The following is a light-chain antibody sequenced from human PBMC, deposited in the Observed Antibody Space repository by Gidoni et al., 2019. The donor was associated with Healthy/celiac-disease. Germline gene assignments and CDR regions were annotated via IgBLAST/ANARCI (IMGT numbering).Light chain of an antibody. CDR2: EVS. J-gene: IGLJ1*01. CDR1: ISDVGGYNY. V-gene: IGLV2-14*01. CDR3: SSYTSSSTLYV. Sequence: QSALTQPASVSGSPGQSITISCTGTISDVGGYNYVSWYQQHPGKAPKLMIYEVSNRPSGVPDRFSGSKSGNTASLTISGLQAEDEADYYCSSYTSSSTLYVFGTGTKVTVL.